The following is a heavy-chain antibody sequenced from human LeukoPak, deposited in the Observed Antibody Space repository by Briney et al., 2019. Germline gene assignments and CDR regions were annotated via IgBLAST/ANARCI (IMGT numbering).Heavy chain of an antibody. CDR3: AGDFSGASRIDY. Sequence: GGSLILSCAASGFTFSSYAVHWVRQAPGKGLEWVAVIALDAYREYHADSVKGRFTISRDNSKNTLYMQMNSLRAEDTAVYYCAGDFSGASRIDYWGQGNLVTVSS. J-gene: IGHJ4*02. CDR2: IALDAYRE. V-gene: IGHV3-30-3*01. D-gene: IGHD4/OR15-4a*01. CDR1: GFTFSSYA.